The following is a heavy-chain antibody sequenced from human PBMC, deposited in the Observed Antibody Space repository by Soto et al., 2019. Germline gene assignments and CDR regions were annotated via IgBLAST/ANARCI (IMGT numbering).Heavy chain of an antibody. CDR2: FDPEDGET. V-gene: IGHV1-24*01. CDR3: ATHRRITIFGVVTNHYFDY. Sequence: ASVKVSCKVSGYTLTELSMHWVRQAPGKGLEWMGGFDPEDGETVYAQKFQGRVTMTEDTSTDTAYMELSSLRSEDTAVYYCATHRRITIFGVVTNHYFDYWGQGTLVTVS. J-gene: IGHJ4*02. CDR1: GYTLTELS. D-gene: IGHD3-3*01.